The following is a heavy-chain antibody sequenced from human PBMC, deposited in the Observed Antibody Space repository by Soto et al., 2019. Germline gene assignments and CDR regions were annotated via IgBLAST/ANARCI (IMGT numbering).Heavy chain of an antibody. V-gene: IGHV4-59*01. CDR2: IYYSGST. D-gene: IGHD4-17*01. CDR3: ARDDYGIDY. J-gene: IGHJ4*02. Sequence: SETRSLTGSVSVGSISSYYWSWIRQPPGKGLEWIGYIYYSGSTNYSPSLKSRVTISVDTSKNQFSLKLSSVTAADTAVYYCARDDYGIDYWGQGTLVTVS. CDR1: VGSISSYY.